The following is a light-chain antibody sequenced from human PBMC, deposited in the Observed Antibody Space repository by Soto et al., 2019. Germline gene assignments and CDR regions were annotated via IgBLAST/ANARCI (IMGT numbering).Light chain of an antibody. CDR2: GAS. J-gene: IGKJ1*01. CDR1: QSVSSSY. Sequence: EIVLTQSPGTLSLSPGERATLSCRASQSVSSSYLAWYQQKPGQAPRLLIYGASSRATGIPDRFSGSGSGTDFTLTISRLEPEDCAVYYCEQYGSSPWTFVQGTQVEIK. CDR3: EQYGSSPWT. V-gene: IGKV3-20*01.